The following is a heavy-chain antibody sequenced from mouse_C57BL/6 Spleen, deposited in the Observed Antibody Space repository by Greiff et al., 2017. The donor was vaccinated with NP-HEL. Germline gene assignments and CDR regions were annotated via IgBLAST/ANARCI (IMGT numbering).Heavy chain of an antibody. CDR3: ARSTNWSYAMDY. V-gene: IGHV7-3*01. CDR1: GFTFTDYY. CDR2: IRNKANGYTT. J-gene: IGHJ4*01. D-gene: IGHD4-1*01. Sequence: EVKLVESGGGLVQPGGSLSLSCAASGFTFTDYYMSWVRQPPGKALEWLGFIRNKANGYTTEYSASVKGRFTISRDNSQSILYLQMNALRAEDSATYYCARSTNWSYAMDYWGQGTSVTVSS.